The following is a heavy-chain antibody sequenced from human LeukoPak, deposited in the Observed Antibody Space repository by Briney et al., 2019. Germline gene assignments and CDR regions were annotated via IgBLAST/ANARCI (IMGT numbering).Heavy chain of an antibody. CDR3: TRGAGWLIDY. V-gene: IGHV4-59*01. CDR1: DDSISDYY. Sequence: SETLSLTCTVSDDSISDYYRGWIRKPPGKGLEWIGYFHNSGTSTYNPSLKSRVTISADTSKNQFSLKLNSLTTADTAVYYCTRGAGWLIDYWGQGILVTVSS. J-gene: IGHJ4*02. CDR2: FHNSGTS. D-gene: IGHD3-16*01.